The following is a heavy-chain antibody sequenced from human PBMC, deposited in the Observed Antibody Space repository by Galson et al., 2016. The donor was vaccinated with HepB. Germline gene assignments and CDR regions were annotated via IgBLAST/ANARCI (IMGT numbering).Heavy chain of an antibody. D-gene: IGHD2-2*01. CDR3: ARDSWDIVVVSPAMCTFDI. V-gene: IGHV3-48*04. CDR1: GFTFNTYG. J-gene: IGHJ3*02. Sequence: SLRLSCADSGFTFNTYGMNWVRQAPGKGLEWVSYISSASSIKYYADSVKGRFTISRDNARHSLYLEMNSLRVEDTAVYYCARDSWDIVVVSPAMCTFDIWGQGTMVTVSS. CDR2: ISSASSIK.